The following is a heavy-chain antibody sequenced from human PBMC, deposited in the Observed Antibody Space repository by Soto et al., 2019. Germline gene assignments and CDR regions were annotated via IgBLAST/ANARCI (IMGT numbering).Heavy chain of an antibody. CDR2: MGQDENQA. CDR1: GFTFSSYA. J-gene: IGHJ3*02. V-gene: IGHV3-7*01. CDR3: ASIYCSSTSCPRGTAFGS. D-gene: IGHD2-2*01. Sequence: PGVSLRLSCAASGFTFSSYAMSWVRQAPGKGLEWVANMGQDENQAYYVDSVRGRFTISRDNTKNLLFLQMNSLRAEDTAVYYCASIYCSSTSCPRGTAFGSWGQGTMVTVAS.